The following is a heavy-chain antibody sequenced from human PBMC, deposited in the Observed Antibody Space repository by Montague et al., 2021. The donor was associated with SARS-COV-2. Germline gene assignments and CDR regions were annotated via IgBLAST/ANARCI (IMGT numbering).Heavy chain of an antibody. Sequence: LRLSCAASGFTFSSYEMNWVRQAPGKGLEWVSYISSSGSTIYYADSVKGRFTISRDNAKNSLYLQMNSLRAEDTAVYYCARVLVVTYYGMDVWGQGTAVTVSS. V-gene: IGHV3-48*03. D-gene: IGHD3-22*01. CDR2: ISSSGSTI. J-gene: IGHJ6*02. CDR3: ARVLVVTYYGMDV. CDR1: GFTFSSYE.